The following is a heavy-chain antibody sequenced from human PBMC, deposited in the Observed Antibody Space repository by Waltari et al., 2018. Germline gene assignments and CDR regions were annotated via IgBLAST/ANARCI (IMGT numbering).Heavy chain of an antibody. V-gene: IGHV3-9*01. CDR3: AKGTGPYYYYYMDV. CDR2: ISWNSGSI. J-gene: IGHJ6*03. Sequence: EVQLVESGGGLVQPGRSLRLSCAASGFTFDDYAMHWVRQAPGKGLEWVSGISWNSGSIGYADSVKGRFTISRDNAKNSLYLQMNSLRAEDTASYYCAKGTGPYYYYYMDVWGKGTTVTVSS. CDR1: GFTFDDYA.